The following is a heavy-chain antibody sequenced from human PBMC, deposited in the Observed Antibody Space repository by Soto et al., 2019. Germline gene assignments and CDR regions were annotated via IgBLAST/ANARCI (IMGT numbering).Heavy chain of an antibody. CDR3: ARGRVGATKDLDY. V-gene: IGHV4-59*01. J-gene: IGHJ4*02. Sequence: QVQLQESGPGLVKPSETLSLTCTVSGGSISSYYWSWIRQPPGKGLEWIGYIYYSGSTNYNPSLKSRVTISVDTSKNQFSLKLSSVTAADTAVYYCARGRVGATKDLDYWGQGTLVTVSS. D-gene: IGHD1-26*01. CDR1: GGSISSYY. CDR2: IYYSGST.